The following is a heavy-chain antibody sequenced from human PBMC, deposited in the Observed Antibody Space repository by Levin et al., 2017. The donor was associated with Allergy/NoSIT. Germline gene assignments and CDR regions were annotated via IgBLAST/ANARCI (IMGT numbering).Heavy chain of an antibody. Sequence: TAGGSLRLSCATSGFTFTTYSMTWVRQAPGKGLEWVSTISTSGAYIYYADSIKGRFTISRDNAKNSLHLQMNSLRAEDTALYYCATERGGSYAEHWGQGTLVTVAS. CDR1: GFTFTTYS. J-gene: IGHJ1*01. CDR2: ISTSGAYI. D-gene: IGHD1-1*01. CDR3: ATERGGSYAEH. V-gene: IGHV3-21*01.